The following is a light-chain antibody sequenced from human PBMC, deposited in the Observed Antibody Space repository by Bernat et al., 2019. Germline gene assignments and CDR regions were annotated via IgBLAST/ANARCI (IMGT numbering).Light chain of an antibody. CDR3: QQYYSYPYT. Sequence: AIRMTQSPSSLSASTGDRVTITCRASQGISSYFAWYQQKPGKAPKLLIYAASTLQSGVPSRFSGSGSGTDFTLTISCLQSEDFATYYCQQYYSYPYTFGQGTKLGIK. J-gene: IGKJ2*01. V-gene: IGKV1-8*01. CDR1: QGISSY. CDR2: AAS.